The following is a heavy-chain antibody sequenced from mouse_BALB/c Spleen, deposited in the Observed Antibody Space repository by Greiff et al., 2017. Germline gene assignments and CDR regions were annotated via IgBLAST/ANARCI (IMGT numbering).Heavy chain of an antibody. V-gene: IGHV1-69*02. CDR2: ISPSDSYT. J-gene: IGHJ3*01. D-gene: IGHD3-3*01. Sequence: VQLQQPGAELVRPGASVKLSCKASGYTFTSYWINWVKQRPGQGLEWIGNISPSDSYTNYNQKFKDKATFTVDKSSSTAYMQLSSPTSEDSAVYYCTRGWEEFAYWGQGTLVTVSA. CDR1: GYTFTSYW. CDR3: TRGWEEFAY.